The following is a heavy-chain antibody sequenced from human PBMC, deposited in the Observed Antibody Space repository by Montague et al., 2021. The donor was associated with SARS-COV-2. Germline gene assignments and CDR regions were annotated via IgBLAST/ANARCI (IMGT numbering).Heavy chain of an antibody. CDR3: ARNEL. CDR2: IHQDGGAK. Sequence: SLRLSCAASGFTIRNYWMSWVRQAPGKGLEWMANIHQDGGAKDYVDSVKGRFTISRDNAKNRLYLEMNSLRVEDSAIYYCARNELWGQGTLVTVSS. V-gene: IGHV3-7*01. CDR1: GFTIRNYW. J-gene: IGHJ4*02.